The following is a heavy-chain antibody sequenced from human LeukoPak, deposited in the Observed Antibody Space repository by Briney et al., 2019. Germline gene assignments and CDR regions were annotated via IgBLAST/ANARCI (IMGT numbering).Heavy chain of an antibody. J-gene: IGHJ5*02. V-gene: IGHV4-59*08. Sequence: SETLSLTCTVSGGSISSYYWSWIRQPPGKGLEWIGYIYYSGSTNYNPSLKSRVTISVDTSKNQFSLKLSSVTAADTAVYYCARNPRQYCSSTSCFGPDWFDPWGQGTLVTVSS. CDR1: GGSISSYY. D-gene: IGHD2-2*01. CDR3: ARNPRQYCSSTSCFGPDWFDP. CDR2: IYYSGST.